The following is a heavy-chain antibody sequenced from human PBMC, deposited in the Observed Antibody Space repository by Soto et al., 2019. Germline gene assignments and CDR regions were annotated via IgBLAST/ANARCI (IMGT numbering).Heavy chain of an antibody. CDR3: AKDPDRVLRFSSTYGMDV. D-gene: IGHD3-3*01. V-gene: IGHV3-30*18. J-gene: IGHJ6*02. CDR2: ISYDGSNK. Sequence: GGSLRLSCAASGFTFSSYGMHWVRQAPGKGLEWVAVISYDGSNKYYADSVKGRFTISRDNSKNTLYLQMNSLRAEDTAVYYCAKDPDRVLRFSSTYGMDVWGQGTTVTVSS. CDR1: GFTFSSYG.